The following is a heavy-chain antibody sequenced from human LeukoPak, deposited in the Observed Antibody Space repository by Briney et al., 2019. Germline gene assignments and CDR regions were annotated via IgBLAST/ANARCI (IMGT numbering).Heavy chain of an antibody. CDR3: ARAVRSITIFGVVRWFDP. J-gene: IGHJ5*02. Sequence: GGSLRLSCAASGFTVSSNYMSWVRQAPGKGLEWGSVIYSGGSTYYSDSVKGRCTISRDNSKNTLYLQMNSLRAEDTAVYYCARAVRSITIFGVVRWFDPWGQGTLVTVSS. D-gene: IGHD3-3*01. CDR1: GFTVSSNY. CDR2: IYSGGST. V-gene: IGHV3-66*02.